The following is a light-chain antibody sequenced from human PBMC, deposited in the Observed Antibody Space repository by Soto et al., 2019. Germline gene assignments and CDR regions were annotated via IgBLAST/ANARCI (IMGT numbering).Light chain of an antibody. CDR2: DAS. CDR3: QQYDNPALT. Sequence: DLQMTQSPSSLSASVGDRVTITCQASQDISNYLNWYQQKPGKAPKLLIYDASNLETGVPSRFSGSGSGTDFTFTTSSLQPEDIATYYCQQYDNPALTFGGGTKVEIK. J-gene: IGKJ4*01. V-gene: IGKV1-33*01. CDR1: QDISNY.